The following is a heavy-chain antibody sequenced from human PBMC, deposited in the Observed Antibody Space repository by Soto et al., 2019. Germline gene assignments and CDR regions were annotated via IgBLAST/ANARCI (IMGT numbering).Heavy chain of an antibody. V-gene: IGHV4-34*02. CDR2: INRSGGT. Sequence: QVQLQQWGARLLKPSETLSLTCAVYGGSFSPYVWSWIRQTPGKGLEWIGEINRSGGTNYNPSLKSRVTIAVDSSKNQFSLSLRSVSAADTAVYYCARVGPSKELRPNRVDCWGQGALVTVSS. J-gene: IGHJ4*02. CDR1: GGSFSPYV. D-gene: IGHD1-7*01. CDR3: ARVGPSKELRPNRVDC.